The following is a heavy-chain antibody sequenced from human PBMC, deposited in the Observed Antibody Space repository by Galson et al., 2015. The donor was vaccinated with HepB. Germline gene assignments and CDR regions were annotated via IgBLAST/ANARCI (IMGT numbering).Heavy chain of an antibody. CDR3: AHVPLGDDAFDI. CDR2: IYWDDDK. CDR1: GFSLSTSGVG. V-gene: IGHV2-5*02. J-gene: IGHJ3*02. D-gene: IGHD3-10*01. Sequence: PALVKPTQTLTLTCTLSGFSLSTSGVGVGWIRQPPGKALEWLALIYWDDDKRCSPSLNSRLTITKDTSKNQVVLTMTNMDPVDTATYYCAHVPLGDDAFDIWGQGTKVTVSS.